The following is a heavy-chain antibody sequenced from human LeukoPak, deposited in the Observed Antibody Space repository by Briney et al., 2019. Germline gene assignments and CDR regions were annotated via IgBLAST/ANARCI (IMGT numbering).Heavy chain of an antibody. J-gene: IGHJ4*02. CDR2: ISSSSSYI. CDR3: ARVTRPIAVAHPLTR. CDR1: GFTFSSYS. V-gene: IGHV3-21*01. D-gene: IGHD6-19*01. Sequence: PGGSLRLSCAASGFTFSSYSMNWVRQAPGKGLEWVSSISSSSSYIYYADSVKGRFTISRDNAKNSLYLQMNSLRAEDTAVYYCARVTRPIAVAHPLTRWGQGTLVTVSS.